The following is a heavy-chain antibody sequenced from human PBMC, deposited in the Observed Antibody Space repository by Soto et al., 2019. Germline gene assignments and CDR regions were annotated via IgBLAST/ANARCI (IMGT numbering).Heavy chain of an antibody. CDR2: IFPSDSDT. CDR1: GYEFTSSW. CDR3: ARKDKSGYFNWFDP. J-gene: IGHJ5*02. D-gene: IGHD3-22*01. Sequence: PGESLKISCRTSGYEFTSSWIAWVRQKPGKGLEWMGIIFPSDSDTRYSPSFQGQVTISADRSTSTVFLQWASLKASDTAVYFCARKDKSGYFNWFDPWGQGTLVTVSS. V-gene: IGHV5-51*01.